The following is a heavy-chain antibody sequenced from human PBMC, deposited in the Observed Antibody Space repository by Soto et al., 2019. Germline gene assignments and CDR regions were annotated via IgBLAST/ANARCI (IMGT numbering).Heavy chain of an antibody. D-gene: IGHD2-21*01. Sequence: GGSLRLSCVASGLTFSNYWMTLVRQAPGKGLEWVANINQDESRKNYVDSVKGRFIISRDNAKNSLYLQMNSLTADDTGVYYCATDILIRDYWGQGTRVTVSS. CDR1: GLTFSNYW. J-gene: IGHJ4*02. CDR3: ATDILIRDY. CDR2: INQDESRK. V-gene: IGHV3-7*03.